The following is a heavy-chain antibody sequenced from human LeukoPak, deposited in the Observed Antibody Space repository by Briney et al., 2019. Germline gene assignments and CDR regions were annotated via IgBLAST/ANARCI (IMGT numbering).Heavy chain of an antibody. CDR1: GFAFNVYV. CDR3: AKDLYRYCSSTSCYPFDY. CDR2: ISGRSDST. Sequence: GGSLRLSCAASGFAFNVYVMSWVRQAPGKGLEWVAAISGRSDSTYHADSVKGRFTVSRDNSKNTLYLQMASLRVDDAAVYYCAKDLYRYCSSTSCYPFDYWGLGTLVTVSS. D-gene: IGHD2-2*01. J-gene: IGHJ4*02. V-gene: IGHV3-23*01.